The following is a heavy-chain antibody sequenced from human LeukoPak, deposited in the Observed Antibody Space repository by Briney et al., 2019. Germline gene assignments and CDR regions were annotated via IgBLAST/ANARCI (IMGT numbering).Heavy chain of an antibody. CDR2: IHPNSGKT. CDR3: ARGHYGGNRYFDI. D-gene: IGHD4-23*01. CDR1: VYTFRSYE. J-gene: IGHJ4*02. Sequence: GASVTVSFKASVYTFRSYEINWVRQAPGQGLEWVGWIHPNSGKTGYAQKFQGRVTMTRDTSTETAFMELSSLKFDDTAIFYCARGHYGGNRYFDIWGQGTLVTVSS. V-gene: IGHV1-8*01.